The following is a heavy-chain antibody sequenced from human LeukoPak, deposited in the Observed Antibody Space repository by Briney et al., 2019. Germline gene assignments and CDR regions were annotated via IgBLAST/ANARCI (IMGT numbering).Heavy chain of an antibody. CDR1: GYTFTSYG. Sequence: ASVKVSYKASGYTFTSYGISWVRQAPGQGLEWMGWISAYNGNTNYAQKLQGRVTMTTDTSTSTAYMELRSLRSDDTAVYYCARDIAYCGGDCYSGWFDPWGQGTLVTVSS. J-gene: IGHJ5*02. V-gene: IGHV1-18*01. CDR2: ISAYNGNT. CDR3: ARDIAYCGGDCYSGWFDP. D-gene: IGHD2-21*01.